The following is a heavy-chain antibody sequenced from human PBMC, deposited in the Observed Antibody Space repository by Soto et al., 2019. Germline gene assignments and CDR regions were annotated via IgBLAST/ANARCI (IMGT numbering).Heavy chain of an antibody. CDR1: GFSLSTSGMC. CDR3: ARSKTCYTFDS. Sequence: VSGPTLVNPPQTLTLTCTFSGFSLSTSGMCLNWIRQPPGKALEWLALIDWDDDKFYTTSLKTRLTISKDTSRNQVVLTMTNMDPVDTATYYCARSKTCYTFDSWGQGTQVTVSS. V-gene: IGHV2-70*01. J-gene: IGHJ4*02. D-gene: IGHD2-2*02. CDR2: IDWDDDK.